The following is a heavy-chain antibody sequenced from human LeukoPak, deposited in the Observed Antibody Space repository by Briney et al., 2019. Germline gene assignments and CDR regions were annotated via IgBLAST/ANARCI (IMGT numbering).Heavy chain of an antibody. J-gene: IGHJ5*02. D-gene: IGHD3-10*01. Sequence: ASVKVSCKASGYTFTSYGISWVRQAPGQGLEWMGWISAYNGNTNYAQKLQGRVPLNTDTSTSTAYMELRSLRSDDTAVYYCAREAFGEFNWFDPWGQGTLVTVSS. CDR2: ISAYNGNT. CDR1: GYTFTSYG. CDR3: AREAFGEFNWFDP. V-gene: IGHV1-18*01.